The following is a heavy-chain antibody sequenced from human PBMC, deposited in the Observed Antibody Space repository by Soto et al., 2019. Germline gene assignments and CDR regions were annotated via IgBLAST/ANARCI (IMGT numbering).Heavy chain of an antibody. CDR2: IIPIFGTA. J-gene: IGHJ5*02. V-gene: IGHV1-69*06. CDR1: GGTFSSYA. Sequence: SVKVSCKASGGTFSSYAISWVRQAPGQGLEWMGGIIPIFGTANYAQKFQGRVTITADKSTSTAYMELSSLRSEDTAVYYCASVTPDDYYDTSGYSGWFDTWGQGTLVTVSS. D-gene: IGHD3-22*01. CDR3: ASVTPDDYYDTSGYSGWFDT.